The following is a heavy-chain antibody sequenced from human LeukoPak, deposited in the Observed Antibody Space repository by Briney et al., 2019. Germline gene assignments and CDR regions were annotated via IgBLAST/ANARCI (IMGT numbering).Heavy chain of an antibody. CDR2: TYYRSQWYN. CDR3: ARLRGYSVYDSQWFFGL. D-gene: IGHD5/OR15-5a*01. V-gene: IGHV6-1*01. CDR1: GDSVSSNSAA. J-gene: IGHJ2*01. Sequence: SQTLSRTCAISGDSVSSNSAAWNWIRQSPSRGLEWLGSTYYRSQWYNDYAMSVQSRVTINPDTSKNQFFLQLRSVTTEDTAVYYCARLRGYSVYDSQWFFGLWGRGTLVTVSS.